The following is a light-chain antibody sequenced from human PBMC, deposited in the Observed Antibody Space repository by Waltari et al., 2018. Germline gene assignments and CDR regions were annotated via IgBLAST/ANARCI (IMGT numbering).Light chain of an antibody. J-gene: IGLJ3*02. CDR3: SMYMGSGVWV. Sequence: QTVVTQEPSLSVSPGGTVTLTCAFSSGSVSTTSYPPWYQQPPGQPPRTLVYKGISRSSGVPDRFSGSILGNTAALTITGAQADDESDYYCSMYMGSGVWVFGGGTKLTVL. CDR2: KGI. V-gene: IGLV8-61*01. CDR1: SGSVSTTSY.